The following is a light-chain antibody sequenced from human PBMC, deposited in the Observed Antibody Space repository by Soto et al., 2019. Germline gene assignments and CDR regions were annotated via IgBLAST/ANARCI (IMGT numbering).Light chain of an antibody. V-gene: IGKV1-5*01. Sequence: DIKMTQSPSTLSASVGDRVTLTCRASQSISSWLAWYQQKPGKAPKLLIYDDSSLESGVPSRFSGSGSGTEFTLTISSLQPDDFATYYCQQYNSYLFGQGTKVDIK. CDR1: QSISSW. J-gene: IGKJ1*01. CDR3: QQYNSYL. CDR2: DDS.